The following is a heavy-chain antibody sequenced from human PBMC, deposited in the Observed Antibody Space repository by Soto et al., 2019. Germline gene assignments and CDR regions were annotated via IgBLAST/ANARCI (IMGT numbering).Heavy chain of an antibody. CDR3: XXXXXXXXXT. V-gene: IGHV4-4*07. J-gene: IGHJ4*02. CDR1: GVSVTSYT. Sequence: SETLSLTCIVSGVSVTSYTWSWVRQPANKGLEWIGRAFSSVSATYRPPLKSRVRRSMHTPDDRISLKLDAVPAADAGVHSSXXXXXXXXXTWGPGTLVTISS. CDR2: AFSSVSA.